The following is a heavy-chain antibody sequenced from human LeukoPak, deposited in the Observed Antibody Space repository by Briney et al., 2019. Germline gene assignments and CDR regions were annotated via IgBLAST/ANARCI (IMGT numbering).Heavy chain of an antibody. CDR3: AEDHRQWELPGVYYFDY. J-gene: IGHJ4*02. V-gene: IGHV3-30*02. D-gene: IGHD1-26*01. CDR1: GFTFSSYG. CDR2: IRYDGSNK. Sequence: GGSLRLSCAASGFTFSSYGMHWVRQAPGKGLEWVAFIRYDGSNKYYADSVKGRFTISRDNSKNTLYLQMNSLRAEDTAVYYCAEDHRQWELPGVYYFDYWGQGTLVTVSS.